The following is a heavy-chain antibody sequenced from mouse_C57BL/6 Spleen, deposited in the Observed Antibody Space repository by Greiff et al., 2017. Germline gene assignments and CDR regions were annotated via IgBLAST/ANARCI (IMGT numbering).Heavy chain of an antibody. J-gene: IGHJ2*01. D-gene: IGHD2-4*01. Sequence: QVQLQQSGAELVRPGTSVKVSCKASGYAFTNYLIEWVKQRPGQGLEWIGVINPGSGGTNYNEKFKGKATLTADKSSSTAYMQLSSLTSEDSAVYFCARGGIYYDSRRGSYFDYWGQGTTLTVSS. CDR2: INPGSGGT. CDR1: GYAFTNYL. CDR3: ARGGIYYDSRRGSYFDY. V-gene: IGHV1-54*01.